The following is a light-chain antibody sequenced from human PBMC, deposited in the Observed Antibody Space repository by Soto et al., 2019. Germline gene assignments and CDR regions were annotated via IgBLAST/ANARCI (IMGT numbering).Light chain of an antibody. Sequence: EVLLTQSPATLSFTPGESATLSCRASQPINTYLGWYQQKSGQSPRLLIYDASNRAADIPARFSASGFGTDFTLTISSLKPEDFGTYYCHHRSNWHPEDTFGQGTNLEI. V-gene: IGKV3-11*01. CDR3: HHRSNWHPEDT. CDR1: QPINTY. CDR2: DAS. J-gene: IGKJ2*01.